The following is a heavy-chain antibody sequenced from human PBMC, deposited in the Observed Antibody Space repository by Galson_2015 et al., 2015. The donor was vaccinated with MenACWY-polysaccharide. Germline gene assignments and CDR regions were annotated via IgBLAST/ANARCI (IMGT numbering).Heavy chain of an antibody. V-gene: IGHV3-23*01. CDR3: ATHPKGTDSRWYDY. D-gene: IGHD3-22*01. CDR2: MSGRRGYT. CDR1: GFAFSSYA. Sequence: SLRLSCAASGFAFSSYAMSWVRQAPGKGLEWVSTMSGRRGYTYYADSVKGRFTISRDNSKNTLYLQMNNLRPDDTAIYSCATHPKGTDSRWYDYWGQGTLVTVSS. J-gene: IGHJ4*02.